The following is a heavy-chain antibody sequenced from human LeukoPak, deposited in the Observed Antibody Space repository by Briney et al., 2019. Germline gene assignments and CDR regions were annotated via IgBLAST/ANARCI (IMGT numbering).Heavy chain of an antibody. V-gene: IGHV4-59*01. CDR2: IYYSGST. CDR3: ARSRGYYGLHLP. CDR1: GGSISRYY. Sequence: SETLSLTCTVSGGSISRYYWSWIRQPPGKGLEWIGYIYYSGSTNYNPSLKSRVTISVDTPKNQFSLKLSSVTAADTAVYYCARSRGYYGLHLPWGQGTMVTVSS. D-gene: IGHD3-10*01. J-gene: IGHJ3*01.